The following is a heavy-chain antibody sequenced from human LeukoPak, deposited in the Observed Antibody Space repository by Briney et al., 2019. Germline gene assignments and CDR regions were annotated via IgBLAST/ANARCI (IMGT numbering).Heavy chain of an antibody. D-gene: IGHD6-19*01. Sequence: PGGSLRLSCAASGFTFSGYWMSWVRQAPGKGLEWVANIKQDGSEQYYVDSVKGRFTISRDNSKNTLFLQMDSLRAEDTAVYYCAKRAVPGNAFFDNWGQGTLVTVSS. CDR1: GFTFSGYW. J-gene: IGHJ4*02. CDR2: IKQDGSEQ. V-gene: IGHV3-7*05. CDR3: AKRAVPGNAFFDN.